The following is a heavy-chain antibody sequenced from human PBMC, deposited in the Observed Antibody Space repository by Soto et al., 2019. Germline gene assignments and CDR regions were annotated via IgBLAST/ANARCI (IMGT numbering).Heavy chain of an antibody. D-gene: IGHD2-21*01. CDR3: AADLGPAYDSNNGFDP. Sequence: EVQLVESGGDLVKPGGSLRLSCAASGFIFSHAWFHWVRQPPGKGLELVGRVKNNGGATDYAASVKGRFTISRDDSKDTVYLQMSSLRTDDTAIYYCAADLGPAYDSNNGFDPWGQGTRVTVSS. CDR2: VKNNGGAT. J-gene: IGHJ5*02. CDR1: GFIFSHAW. V-gene: IGHV3-15*07.